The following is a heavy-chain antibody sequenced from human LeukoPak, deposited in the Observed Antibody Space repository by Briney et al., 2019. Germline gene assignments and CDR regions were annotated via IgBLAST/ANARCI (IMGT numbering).Heavy chain of an antibody. Sequence: GGSLKLSCAASGFTFSSYAMSWVRQAPGKGLEWVSGISGSGDNTYYADSVKGRFTISRDNSKNTLYVQVNSLGTEDTAAYYCAKGSYYDSSGSFYFDYWGQGTLVTASS. J-gene: IGHJ4*02. V-gene: IGHV3-23*01. CDR2: ISGSGDNT. D-gene: IGHD3-22*01. CDR3: AKGSYYDSSGSFYFDY. CDR1: GFTFSSYA.